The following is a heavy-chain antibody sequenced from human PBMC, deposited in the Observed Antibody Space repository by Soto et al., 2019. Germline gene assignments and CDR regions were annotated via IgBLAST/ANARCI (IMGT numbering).Heavy chain of an antibody. CDR2: IYYNGTA. D-gene: IGHD3-10*01. Sequence: LXLTCTVSVGSMISYYWSWIRQPPRKGLELIGYIYYNGTANYNPSLKGRVTISVDTPKNQFSLKLRSVTAADTAVYYCARVAMVRGIINYYYGLDVWGQGTTVTGSS. J-gene: IGHJ6*02. CDR1: VGSMISYY. CDR3: ARVAMVRGIINYYYGLDV. V-gene: IGHV4-59*01.